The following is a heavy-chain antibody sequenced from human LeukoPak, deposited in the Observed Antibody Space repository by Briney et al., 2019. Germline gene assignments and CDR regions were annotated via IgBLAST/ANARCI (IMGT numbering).Heavy chain of an antibody. Sequence: GESLKISCKGSGYSFATYWIGWVRQMPGKGLEWIGIVYSGDSDTRYSPSFQVQVTISADKSISTAYLQWSSLKASDTAMYYCARRLIFYTCSGPGYYFDYWGQGTLVTVSP. CDR2: VYSGDSDT. CDR1: GYSFATYW. V-gene: IGHV5-51*01. J-gene: IGHJ4*02. D-gene: IGHD2-15*01. CDR3: ARRLIFYTCSGPGYYFDY.